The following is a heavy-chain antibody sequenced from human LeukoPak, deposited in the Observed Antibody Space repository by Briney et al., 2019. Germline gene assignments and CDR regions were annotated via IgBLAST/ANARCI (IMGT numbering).Heavy chain of an antibody. Sequence: PGGSLRLSCAASGFTFSSYAMHWVRQAPGKGLEWVAVISYDGSNKYYADSVKGRFTISRDNSKNTLYLQMNSLRAEDTAVYYCARENDILTGYFGYWGQGTLVTVSP. CDR1: GFTFSSYA. D-gene: IGHD3-9*01. J-gene: IGHJ4*02. CDR3: ARENDILTGYFGY. CDR2: ISYDGSNK. V-gene: IGHV3-30*04.